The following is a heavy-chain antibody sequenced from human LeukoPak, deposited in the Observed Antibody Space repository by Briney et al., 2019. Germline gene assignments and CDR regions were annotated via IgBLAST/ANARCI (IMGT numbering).Heavy chain of an antibody. CDR3: ARGFVDYWSGYYRRGWFDP. V-gene: IGHV1-8*03. CDR2: MSPNNGKT. D-gene: IGHD3-3*01. CDR1: GYTFTNFD. J-gene: IGHJ5*02. Sequence: GASVKVSCKASGYTFTNFDINWVRQATGQGLEWMGRMSPNNGKTDYAQKFQGRVTITRDTSINTVYMELSSLRSDDTAVYYCARGFVDYWSGYYRRGWFDPWGQGTLVTVSS.